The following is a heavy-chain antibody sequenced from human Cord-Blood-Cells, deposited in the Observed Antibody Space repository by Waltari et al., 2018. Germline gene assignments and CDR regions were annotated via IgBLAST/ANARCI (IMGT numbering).Heavy chain of an antibody. V-gene: IGHV1-24*01. CDR3: ATGTRLHYYDSSGYHDY. Sequence: QVQLVQSGAEVKKPGASVKVSCKVSGYTLTELSMHWVRQTPGKGLEWMGGFDPEDGEAIYAQKFQGRVTMTEDTSTDTAYMELSSLRSEDTAVYYCATGTRLHYYDSSGYHDYWGQGTLVTVSS. D-gene: IGHD3-22*01. J-gene: IGHJ4*02. CDR2: FDPEDGEA. CDR1: GYTLTELS.